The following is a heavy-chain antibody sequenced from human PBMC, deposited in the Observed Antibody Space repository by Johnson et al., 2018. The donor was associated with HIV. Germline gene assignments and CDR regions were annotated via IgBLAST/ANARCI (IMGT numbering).Heavy chain of an antibody. CDR1: GFTFNSNA. CDR2: IYSGGST. CDR3: ARTGREVTGTPHAFDI. Sequence: EVQVVESGGGLVQSGGSLRLSCAASGFTFNSNATSWVRQAPGKGLEWVSVIYSGGSTYYADSVKGRFTISRDNSKNTLYLQMNSLRAEDTAVYYCARTGREVTGTPHAFDIWGQGTMVTVSS. J-gene: IGHJ3*02. D-gene: IGHD6-19*01. V-gene: IGHV3-66*01.